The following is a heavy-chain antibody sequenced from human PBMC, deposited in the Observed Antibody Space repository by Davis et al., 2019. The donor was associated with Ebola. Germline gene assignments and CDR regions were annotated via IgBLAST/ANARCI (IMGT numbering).Heavy chain of an antibody. CDR2: INHSGRT. CDR3: ARYNWNFGGFDP. D-gene: IGHD1-20*01. Sequence: GSLRLSCAVYGGSFSGYYWSWIRQPPGKGLEWIGEINHSGRTNFNPSLKSRVTISVDTSKNQFSLKLSSVTAADTAVYYCARYNWNFGGFDPWGQGTLVIVSS. V-gene: IGHV4-34*01. CDR1: GGSFSGYY. J-gene: IGHJ5*02.